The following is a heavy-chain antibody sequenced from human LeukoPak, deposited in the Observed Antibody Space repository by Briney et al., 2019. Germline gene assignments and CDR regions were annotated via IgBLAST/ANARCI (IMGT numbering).Heavy chain of an antibody. CDR1: GGSISSGDYY. CDR2: IYYSGST. D-gene: IGHD6-13*01. J-gene: IGHJ1*01. Sequence: SQTLSLTCTVSGGSISSGDYYWSWIRQPPGKGLEWIGYIYYSGSTYYNPSLKSRVTISVDTSKNQFSLKLSSVTAADTAVYYCARVRSSSRPLIAEYFQHWGQGTLVTVSS. V-gene: IGHV4-30-4*08. CDR3: ARVRSSSRPLIAEYFQH.